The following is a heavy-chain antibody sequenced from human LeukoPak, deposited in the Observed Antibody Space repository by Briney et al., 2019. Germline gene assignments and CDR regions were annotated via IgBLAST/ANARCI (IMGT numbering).Heavy chain of an antibody. CDR1: GVSISSGDYY. J-gene: IGHJ4*02. V-gene: IGHV4-30-4*01. CDR2: IYYSGST. Sequence: SETLSLTCTVSGVSISSGDYYWSWIRQPPGKGLEWIGYIYYSGSTYYNPSLKSRVTISVDTSKNQFSLKLSSVTAADTAVYYCARGAVGAVYYFDYWGQGTLVTVSS. CDR3: ARGAVGAVYYFDY. D-gene: IGHD1-26*01.